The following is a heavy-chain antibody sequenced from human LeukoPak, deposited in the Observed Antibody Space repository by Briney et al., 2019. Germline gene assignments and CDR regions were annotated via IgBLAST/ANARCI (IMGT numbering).Heavy chain of an antibody. V-gene: IGHV4-59*08. CDR3: ARQYSYGSRSPFDY. CDR1: GGSISSYY. Sequence: PSETLSLTCTVSGGSISSYYWSWIRQPPGKGLEWIGYIYYSGSTNYNPSLKGRVTISVDTSKNQFPLKLSSVTAADTAVYYCARQYSYGSRSPFDYWGQGTLVTVSS. J-gene: IGHJ4*02. D-gene: IGHD5-18*01. CDR2: IYYSGST.